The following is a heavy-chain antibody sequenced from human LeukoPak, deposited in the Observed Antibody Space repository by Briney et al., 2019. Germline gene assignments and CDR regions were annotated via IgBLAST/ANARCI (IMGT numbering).Heavy chain of an antibody. J-gene: IGHJ4*02. Sequence: GVPQRLLCAAWVYIYANAWEIGPPRAPEKAVVGGGCNKSQIDGGKTIYGARVKGRFTIARDDSKNTLYRQMTSLKADDTAVYYCNTILHYSSSSEGYWGQGALVTVSS. CDR3: NTILHYSSSSEGY. CDR2: NKSQIDGGKT. CDR1: VYIYANAW. D-gene: IGHD6-6*01. V-gene: IGHV3-15*01.